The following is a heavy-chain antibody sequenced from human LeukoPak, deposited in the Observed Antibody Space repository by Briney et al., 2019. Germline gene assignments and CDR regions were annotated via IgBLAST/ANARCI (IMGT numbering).Heavy chain of an antibody. V-gene: IGHV3-43D*03. CDR3: AKDIFSSSSRVDYYYYMDV. CDR1: GFTFDDYA. CDR2: ISWDGGST. Sequence: GGSLRLSCAASGFTFDDYAMHWVRQAPGKGLEWVSLISWDGGSTYYADSVKGRFTISRDNSKNSLYLQMNSLRAEDTALYCCAKDIFSSSSRVDYYYYMDVWGKGTTVTVSS. D-gene: IGHD6-6*01. J-gene: IGHJ6*03.